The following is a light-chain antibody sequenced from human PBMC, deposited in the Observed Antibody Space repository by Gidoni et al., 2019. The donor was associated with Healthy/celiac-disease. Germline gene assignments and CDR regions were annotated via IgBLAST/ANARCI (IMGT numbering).Light chain of an antibody. Sequence: ESVLTQSPPTLSFSPGERATLSCSASQSVSSYLAWYQQNPGQAPSLLIYAASNRATGIPASFSGRGSGTDFTLTLSSLEPEDFAVYYCQQRRNWPPTFGQGTKLEIK. CDR1: QSVSSY. CDR3: QQRRNWPPT. V-gene: IGKV3-11*01. CDR2: AAS. J-gene: IGKJ2*01.